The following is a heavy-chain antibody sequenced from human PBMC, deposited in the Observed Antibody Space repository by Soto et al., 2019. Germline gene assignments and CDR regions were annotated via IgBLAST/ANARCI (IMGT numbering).Heavy chain of an antibody. CDR3: AKGSVVGADYSYGMDV. V-gene: IGHV3-23*01. J-gene: IGHJ6*02. CDR2: VSDSGGSV. D-gene: IGHD2-2*01. CDR1: GFTFSSYG. Sequence: EVQLLESGGDLVQPGGSLTLSCAAAGFTFSSYGMSWVRQAPGKGLEWVSAVSDSGGSVYYADSVRGRFTISRDNSKNTLYLQVNSLRAEDTAIYYCAKGSVVGADYSYGMDVWGQGTTVTVSS.